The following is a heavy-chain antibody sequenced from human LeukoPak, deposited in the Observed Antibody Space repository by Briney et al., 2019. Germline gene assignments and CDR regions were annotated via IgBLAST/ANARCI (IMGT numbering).Heavy chain of an antibody. V-gene: IGHV3-30*02. CDR1: GFTFSSYG. Sequence: PGGSLRLSCAASGFTFSSYGMHWVRQAPGKGLEWVAFIRYDGSNRYYADSVKGRFTISRDNSKNTLYLQMNSLRAEDTAVYYCAKDHDKGRGYSYGFDYWGQGTLVTVSS. CDR2: IRYDGSNR. CDR3: AKDHDKGRGYSYGFDY. D-gene: IGHD5-18*01. J-gene: IGHJ4*02.